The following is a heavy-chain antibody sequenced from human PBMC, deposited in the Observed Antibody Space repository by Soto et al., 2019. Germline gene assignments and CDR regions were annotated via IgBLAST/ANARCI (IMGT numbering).Heavy chain of an antibody. CDR2: IKQDGSEK. V-gene: IGHV3-7*01. J-gene: IGHJ4*02. Sequence: GGSLRLSCAASGFTFSSYWMSWVRQAPGKGLEWVANIKQDGSEKYYVDSVKGRFTISRDNAKNSLYLQMNSLRAEDTAVYYCAREGLLYYDFWSGSPGPYYFDYWGQGTLVTVSS. CDR3: AREGLLYYDFWSGSPGPYYFDY. D-gene: IGHD3-3*01. CDR1: GFTFSSYW.